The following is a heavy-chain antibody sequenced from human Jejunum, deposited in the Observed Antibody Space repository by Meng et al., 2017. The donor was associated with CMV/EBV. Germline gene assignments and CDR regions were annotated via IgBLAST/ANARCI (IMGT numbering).Heavy chain of an antibody. CDR1: GGSVSGTSYS. Sequence: SVSGGSVSGTSYSWSWIRQSPGKGLEWIGYVHYRGNTKYNPSLESRVSTSVDTSKNQFSLKLSSVTAADTAMYYCVAIVGLTFDFWGQGTLVTVSS. J-gene: IGHJ4*02. V-gene: IGHV4-61*01. CDR3: VAIVGLTFDF. D-gene: IGHD1-26*01. CDR2: VHYRGNT.